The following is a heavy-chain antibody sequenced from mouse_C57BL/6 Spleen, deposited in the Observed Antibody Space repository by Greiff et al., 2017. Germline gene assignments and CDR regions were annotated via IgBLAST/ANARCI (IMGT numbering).Heavy chain of an antibody. CDR1: GYTFTSYW. CDR2: IHPNSGST. CDR3: ARGDGSSYAFAY. J-gene: IGHJ3*01. V-gene: IGHV1-64*01. D-gene: IGHD1-1*01. Sequence: VQVVESGAELVKPGASVKLSCKASGYTFTSYWMHWVKQRPGQGLEWIGMIHPNSGSTNYNEKFKSKATLTVDKSSSTAYMQLSSLTSEDSAVYYCARGDGSSYAFAYWGQGTLVTVSA.